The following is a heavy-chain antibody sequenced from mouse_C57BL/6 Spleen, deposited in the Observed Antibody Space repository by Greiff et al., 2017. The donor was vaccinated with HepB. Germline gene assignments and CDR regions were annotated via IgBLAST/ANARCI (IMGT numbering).Heavy chain of an antibody. J-gene: IGHJ4*01. D-gene: IGHD1-1*01. CDR3: ARCPREITTVVARNDYAMDY. Sequence: EVKVEESGGDLVKPGGSLKLSCAASGFTFSSYGMSWVRQTPDKRLEWVATISSGGSYTYYPDSVKGRFTISRDNAKNTLYLQMSSLKSEDTAMYYCARCPREITTVVARNDYAMDYWGQGTSVTVSS. CDR2: ISSGGSYT. V-gene: IGHV5-6*02. CDR1: GFTFSSYG.